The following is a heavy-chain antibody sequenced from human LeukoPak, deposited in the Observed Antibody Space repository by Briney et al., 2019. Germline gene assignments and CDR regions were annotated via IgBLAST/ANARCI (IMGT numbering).Heavy chain of an antibody. CDR1: GVSISSASYY. CDR3: AREREGPYGYLDY. D-gene: IGHD4-17*01. V-gene: IGHV4-61*02. CDR2: IYISGST. Sequence: SETLSLTCTVSGVSISSASYYWSWIRQPAGKGLEWIGRIYISGSTNYKSSLKSRVTISLDTSKNQFSLKLSSVTAADTAVYYCAREREGPYGYLDYWGQGTLVIVSS. J-gene: IGHJ4*02.